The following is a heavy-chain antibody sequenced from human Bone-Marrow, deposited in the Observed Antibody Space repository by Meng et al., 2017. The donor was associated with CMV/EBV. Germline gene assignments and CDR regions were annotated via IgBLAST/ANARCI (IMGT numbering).Heavy chain of an antibody. CDR3: ARGGGYAGAFDI. V-gene: IGHV1-2*02. D-gene: IGHD5-12*01. CDR1: GYTFTGYY. Sequence: ASVKVSCKASGYTFTGYYMHWVRQAPGQGLEWMGWINPNSGGTNYAQKFQGRVTMTRDTSISTAYMELSRPRADDTAVYYAARGGGYAGAFDIWGQGTMVTVSS. CDR2: INPNSGGT. J-gene: IGHJ3*02.